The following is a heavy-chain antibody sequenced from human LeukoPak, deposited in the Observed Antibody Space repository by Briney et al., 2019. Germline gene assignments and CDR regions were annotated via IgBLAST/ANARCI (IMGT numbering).Heavy chain of an antibody. J-gene: IGHJ4*02. CDR3: ATGGGNYYNLAY. CDR1: GYTFTSYD. D-gene: IGHD1-26*01. Sequence: GASVEVSCTASGYTFTSYDINWVRQASGQGLEWMGWMNPNSGNTGFAQKFQGRLTMTTNTSLNTAYMDLSSLKSEDTAVYFCATGGGNYYNLAYWGQGTLVTVSS. CDR2: MNPNSGNT. V-gene: IGHV1-8*01.